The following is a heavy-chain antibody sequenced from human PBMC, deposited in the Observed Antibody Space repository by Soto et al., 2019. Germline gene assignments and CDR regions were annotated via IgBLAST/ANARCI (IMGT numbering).Heavy chain of an antibody. CDR1: GFSLSTSGVG. Sequence: QITLKESGPTLVKPTQTLTLTCTFSGFSLSTSGVGVGWIRQPPGKALEWLALIYWNDDKRYSPSLKTRLTVTKDTSRSRVGLTMTSGERVDTATYYWALRGGWNYNFSYFDPWGQGTLVTVSS. CDR2: IYWNDDK. CDR3: ALRGGWNYNFSYFDP. V-gene: IGHV2-5*01. J-gene: IGHJ5*02. D-gene: IGHD1-7*01.